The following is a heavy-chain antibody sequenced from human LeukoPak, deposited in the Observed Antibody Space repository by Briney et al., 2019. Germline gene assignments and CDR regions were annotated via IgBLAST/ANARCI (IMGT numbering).Heavy chain of an antibody. V-gene: IGHV4-61*01. Sequence: PSETLSLTCTVSGGSISSSSYYWGWIRQPPGKGLEWIGYIYYSGNTDYNPSLKSRVTISVDTSKNQFSLKLSSVTAADTAVYYCARDLDSSGYYYPWGQGTLVTVSS. D-gene: IGHD3-22*01. CDR2: IYYSGNT. CDR3: ARDLDSSGYYYP. CDR1: GGSISSSSYY. J-gene: IGHJ5*02.